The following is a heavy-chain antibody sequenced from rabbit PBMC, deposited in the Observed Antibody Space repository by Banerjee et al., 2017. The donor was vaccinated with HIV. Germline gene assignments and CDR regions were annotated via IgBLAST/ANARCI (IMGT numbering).Heavy chain of an antibody. V-gene: IGHV1S40*01. CDR2: IVYDGNI. D-gene: IGHD1-1*01. J-gene: IGHJ4*01. CDR3: ARDRPKSSGYLFEL. Sequence: QSLEESGGDLVKPGASLTLTCTASGLSFSSSYYMCWVRQAPGKGPEWIGYIVYDGNIYYASWAKGRFTISKTSSTTVTLQMTSLTAADTATYFCARDRPKSSGYLFELWGPGTLVTVS. CDR1: GLSFSSSYY.